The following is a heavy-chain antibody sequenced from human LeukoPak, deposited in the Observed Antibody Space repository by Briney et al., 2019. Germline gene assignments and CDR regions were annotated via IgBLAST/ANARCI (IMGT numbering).Heavy chain of an antibody. D-gene: IGHD2-15*01. CDR1: GYSISSGYH. CDR3: ARTLYCSGATCFSPELLDT. CDR2: MFHGGNT. V-gene: IGHV4-38-2*01. Sequence: SETLSLTCAVSGYSISSGYHWGWVRQPPGKGPVWIGSMFHGGNTYCNPSLKSRVTMSIDTSMNQFSLNLTSVTAADTAVYFCARTLYCSGATCFSPELLDTWGQGTLVTVSS. J-gene: IGHJ5*02.